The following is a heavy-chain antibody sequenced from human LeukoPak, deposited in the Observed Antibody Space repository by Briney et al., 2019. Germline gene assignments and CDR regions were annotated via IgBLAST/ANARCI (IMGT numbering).Heavy chain of an antibody. Sequence: SETLSLTCAVYGGSFSGYYWSWVRQPPGKGLEWIGEINHSGSTNYNPSLKSRVTISVDTSKNQFSLKLSSVTAADTAVYYCARDLSKRGAADYWGQGTLVTVSS. V-gene: IGHV4-34*01. CDR2: INHSGST. D-gene: IGHD1-26*01. CDR3: ARDLSKRGAADY. CDR1: GGSFSGYY. J-gene: IGHJ4*02.